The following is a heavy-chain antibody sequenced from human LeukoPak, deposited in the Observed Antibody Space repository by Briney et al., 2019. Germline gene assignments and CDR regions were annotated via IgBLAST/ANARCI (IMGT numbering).Heavy chain of an antibody. Sequence: PGGSLRLSCAASGFTFTRSAMSWVRQAPGKGLEWVSAFSGGGDAYYADSVKGRFTISRDTSKNTLYLQMNSLSAEDTAVYYCAKEGLRYFDFDFWGQGTLVTVPS. J-gene: IGHJ4*02. CDR2: FSGGGDA. CDR3: AKEGLRYFDFDF. V-gene: IGHV3-23*01. D-gene: IGHD3-9*01. CDR1: GFTFTRSA.